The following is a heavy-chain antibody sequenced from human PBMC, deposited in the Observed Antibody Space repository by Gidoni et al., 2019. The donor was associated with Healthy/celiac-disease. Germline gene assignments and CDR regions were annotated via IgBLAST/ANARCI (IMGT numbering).Heavy chain of an antibody. CDR1: GFTFRNYG. J-gene: IGHJ4*02. CDR3: ARDFSTYGDVLDY. CDR2: IWYDGSKK. V-gene: IGHV3-33*01. Sequence: QVQLVESGGGVAQPGRSLRLSCAASGFTFRNYGMHWVRQAPGKGLEWVTVIWYDGSKKYYADSVKGRFTISRDNSKNTLSLQMNSLRAEDTAVYYCARDFSTYGDVLDYWGQGTLVTVSS. D-gene: IGHD4-17*01.